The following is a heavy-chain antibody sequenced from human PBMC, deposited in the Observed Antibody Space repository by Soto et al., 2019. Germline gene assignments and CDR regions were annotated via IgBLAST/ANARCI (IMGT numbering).Heavy chain of an antibody. V-gene: IGHV5-51*01. CDR2: IYPGDSDT. CDR3: AASIFYYGMDV. J-gene: IGHJ6*02. CDR1: GYSFTSYW. Sequence: GESLKISCKGSGYSFTSYWIGWVRQMPGKGLEWMGIIYPGDSDTRYSPSFQGQVTISADKSITTTYLQWSSLKASDTAIYYWAASIFYYGMDVWGQGTTVTVSS.